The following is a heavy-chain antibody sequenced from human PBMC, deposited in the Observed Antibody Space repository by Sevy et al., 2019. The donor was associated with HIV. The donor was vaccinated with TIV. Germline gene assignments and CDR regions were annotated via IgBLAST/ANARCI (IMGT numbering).Heavy chain of an antibody. J-gene: IGHJ3*02. CDR2: IKQDGSEK. CDR3: ARVICSSTSCYKPVHAFDI. CDR1: GFTFSSYW. V-gene: IGHV3-7*01. Sequence: GGSLRLSCAASGFTFSSYWMSWVRQAPGKGLEWEANIKQDGSEKYYVDSVKRRFTISRDNAKNSLYLQMNSLRAEDTAVYYCARVICSSTSCYKPVHAFDIWGQGTMVTVSS. D-gene: IGHD2-2*02.